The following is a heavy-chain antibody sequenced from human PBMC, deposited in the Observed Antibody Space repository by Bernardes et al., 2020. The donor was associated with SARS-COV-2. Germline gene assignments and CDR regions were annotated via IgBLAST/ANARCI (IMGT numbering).Heavy chain of an antibody. CDR1: GYTFSRFW. D-gene: IGHD5-12*01. J-gene: IGHJ5*02. CDR3: ATDVAVEYST. CDR2: IDNGGGIV. V-gene: IGHV3-74*01. Sequence: GGSLRLSCAGSGYTFSRFWMHWVRQVPGQGLVWVSRIDNGGGIVNYADSVKGRFTISRDNSRNTLYLQMNSLRADDTAVYYCATDVAVEYSTWGPGTLVTVSS.